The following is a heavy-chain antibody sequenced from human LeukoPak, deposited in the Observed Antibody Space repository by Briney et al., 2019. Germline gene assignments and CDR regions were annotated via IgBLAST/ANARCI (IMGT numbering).Heavy chain of an antibody. J-gene: IGHJ4*02. V-gene: IGHV3-74*01. Sequence: GGSLRLPCAASGFTFSSYLMHWVRQAPGKGLVWVSRINSDGSDTGYADSVKGRFTISRDNAKNTLHLQMNSQRAEDTAVYYCARGSSFGYWGQGTLVTVSS. CDR3: ARGSSFGY. D-gene: IGHD3-10*01. CDR1: GFTFSSYL. CDR2: INSDGSDT.